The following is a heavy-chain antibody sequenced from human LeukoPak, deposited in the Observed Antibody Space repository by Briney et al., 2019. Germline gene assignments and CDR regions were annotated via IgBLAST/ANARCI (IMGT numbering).Heavy chain of an antibody. V-gene: IGHV3-30*18. Sequence: GGSLRLSCAASGFTFSSYGMHWVRQAPGKGLEWVAIISYDGSNKYYADSVKGRFTISRNNSKNTLYLQMNSLRAEDTAVYYCAKDQQGEEEQLGIFDYWGQGTLVTVSS. CDR1: GFTFSSYG. J-gene: IGHJ4*02. D-gene: IGHD6-13*01. CDR3: AKDQQGEEEQLGIFDY. CDR2: ISYDGSNK.